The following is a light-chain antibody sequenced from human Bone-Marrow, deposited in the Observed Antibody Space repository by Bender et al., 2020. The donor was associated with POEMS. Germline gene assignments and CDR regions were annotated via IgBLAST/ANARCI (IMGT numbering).Light chain of an antibody. CDR1: GSNIAKESA. Sequence: QSVLTQPPSVSGAPGQSVTMTCLGSGSNIAKESAVQWYQFLAGATPKLLIYGDSNRASGIPDRFSGSRSGASAALTITGLQPEDEADYYCHSYDGSLRGHVFGPGTKVTV. CDR2: GDS. J-gene: IGLJ1*01. V-gene: IGLV1-40*01. CDR3: HSYDGSLRGHV.